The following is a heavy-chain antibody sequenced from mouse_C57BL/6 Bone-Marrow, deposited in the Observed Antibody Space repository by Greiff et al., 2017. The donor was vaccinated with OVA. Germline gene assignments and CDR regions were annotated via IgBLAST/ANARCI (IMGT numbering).Heavy chain of an antibody. D-gene: IGHD1-1*01. CDR2: IRLKSDNYAT. Sequence: EVQLQESGGGLVQPGGSMKLSCVASGFTFSNYWMNWVRQSPEKGLEWVAQIRLKSDNYATHYAESVKGRFTISRDDSKSSVYLQMNNLRAEDTGIYYCTSFSVITTGGATRYWGQGTTLTVSS. J-gene: IGHJ2*01. CDR3: TSFSVITTGGATRY. V-gene: IGHV6-3*01. CDR1: GFTFSNYW.